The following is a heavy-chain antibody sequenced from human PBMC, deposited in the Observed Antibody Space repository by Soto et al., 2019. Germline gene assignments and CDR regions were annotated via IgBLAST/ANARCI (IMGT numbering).Heavy chain of an antibody. CDR3: ARDFDCSGGSCYGNP. CDR2: IKQDGSEK. D-gene: IGHD2-15*01. Sequence: GGSLRLSCAASGFTVISYGMRWVRQAPGKGLEWVANIKQDGSEKYYVDSGKGRFTISRDNAKNSLYLQMNSLRAEDTAVYYCARDFDCSGGSCYGNPWGQGTMVTVSS. CDR1: GFTVISYG. J-gene: IGHJ3*01. V-gene: IGHV3-7*05.